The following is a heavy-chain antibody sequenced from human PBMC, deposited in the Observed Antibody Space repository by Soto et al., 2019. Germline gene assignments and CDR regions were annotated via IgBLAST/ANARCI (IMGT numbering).Heavy chain of an antibody. CDR3: AKGRYCSSTSCYREYYYYGMDV. CDR1: GFTFDDYT. J-gene: IGHJ6*02. CDR2: ISWDGGST. Sequence: ESGGVVVQPGGSLRLSCAASGFTFDDYTMHWVRQAPGKGLEWVSLISWDGGSTYYADSVKGRFTISRDNSKNSLYLQMNSLRTEDTALYYCAKGRYCSSTSCYREYYYYGMDVWGQGTTVTVSS. V-gene: IGHV3-43*01. D-gene: IGHD2-2*02.